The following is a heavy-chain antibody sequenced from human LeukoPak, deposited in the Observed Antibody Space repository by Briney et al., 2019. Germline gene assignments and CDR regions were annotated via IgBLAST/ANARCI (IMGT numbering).Heavy chain of an antibody. CDR3: AKDSLSGPYYYDSSFDY. J-gene: IGHJ4*02. D-gene: IGHD3-22*01. CDR1: GFTFDDYA. CDR2: ISWNSGSI. V-gene: IGHV3-9*01. Sequence: GGSLRLSCAASGFTFDDYAMHWVRQAPGKGLEWVSGISWNSGSIGYADSVKGRFTISRDNAKNSLYLQMNRLRAEDTALYYCAKDSLSGPYYYDSSFDYWGQGTLVTVSS.